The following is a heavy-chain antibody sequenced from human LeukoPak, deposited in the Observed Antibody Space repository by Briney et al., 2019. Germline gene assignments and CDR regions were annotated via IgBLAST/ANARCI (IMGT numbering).Heavy chain of an antibody. J-gene: IGHJ4*02. D-gene: IGHD3-22*01. CDR2: IYTSGST. Sequence: SETLSLTCTVTGGSISSYYWSWIRQPAGKGLEWIGRIYTSGSTNYKSSLKSRVTMSVDTSKNQFSLKLSSVTAADTAVYYCASEAYYYDSSGYYKYWGQGTLVTVSS. V-gene: IGHV4-4*07. CDR1: GGSISSYY. CDR3: ASEAYYYDSSGYYKY.